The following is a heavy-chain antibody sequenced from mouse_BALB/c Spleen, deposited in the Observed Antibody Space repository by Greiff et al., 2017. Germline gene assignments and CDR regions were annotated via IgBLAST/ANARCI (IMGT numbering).Heavy chain of an antibody. V-gene: IGHV1-80*01. D-gene: IGHD2-4*01. CDR3: ARNRDYDHYSAMGN. CDR1: GYAFSSYW. CDR2: IYPGDGDT. Sequence: QVQLQQSGAELVRPGSSVKISCKASGYAFSSYWMTWVKQRPGQGLEWIGQIYPGDGDTNYNGKFKGKATLTADKSSSTAYMQLSSLTSEDSAVYFSARNRDYDHYSAMGNWGEGASVTVSS. J-gene: IGHJ4*01.